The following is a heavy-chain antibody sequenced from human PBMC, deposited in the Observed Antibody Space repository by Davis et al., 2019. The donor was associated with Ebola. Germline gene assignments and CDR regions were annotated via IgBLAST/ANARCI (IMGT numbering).Heavy chain of an antibody. V-gene: IGHV1-46*01. CDR1: GYTFTSYY. Sequence: ASVQISCNASGYTFTSYYMHWVRQAPGQGLEWMGIINTSGGSTSYAQKFQGRVTMTRDTSTSTVYMELSSLRSEDTAVYYCARAIVDRSEDGVWSWGQGTLVTVSS. CDR3: ARAIVDRSEDGVWS. CDR2: INTSGGST. J-gene: IGHJ5*02. D-gene: IGHD1-26*01.